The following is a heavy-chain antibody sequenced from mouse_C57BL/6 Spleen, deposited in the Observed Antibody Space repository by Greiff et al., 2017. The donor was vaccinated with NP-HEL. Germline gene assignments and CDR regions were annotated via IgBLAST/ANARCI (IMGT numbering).Heavy chain of an antibody. CDR3: ARATTVVPLN. D-gene: IGHD1-1*01. V-gene: IGHV1-50*01. CDR1: GYTFTSYW. J-gene: IGHJ2*01. Sequence: VQLQQSGAELVKPGASVKLSCKASGYTFTSYWMQWVKQRPGQGLEWIGEIDPSDSYTNYNQKFKGKATWTVDTSSSTAYMQLSSLTSEDSAVYYCARATTVVPLNWGQGTTLTVSS. CDR2: IDPSDSYT.